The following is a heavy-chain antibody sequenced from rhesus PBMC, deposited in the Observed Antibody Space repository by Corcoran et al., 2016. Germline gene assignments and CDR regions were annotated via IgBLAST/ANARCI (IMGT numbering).Heavy chain of an antibody. CDR1: GGSISSNY. V-gene: IGHV4-173*01. J-gene: IGHJ4*01. Sequence: QLQLQESGPGLVKPSETLSLTCAVSGGSISSNYWSWIRQPPRKGLEGLGRNSGGCWKTDDNPSLKSRVTCSTDTSKNQISLSLSSVTAADTAVYYCARDPDSGFYVGWFFDYWGQGVLVTVSS. CDR3: ARDPDSGFYVGWFFDY. CDR2: NSGGCWKT. D-gene: IGHD3-28*01.